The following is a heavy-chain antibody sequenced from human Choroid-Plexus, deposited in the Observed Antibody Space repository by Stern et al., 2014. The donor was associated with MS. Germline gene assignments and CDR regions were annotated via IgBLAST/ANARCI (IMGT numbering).Heavy chain of an antibody. CDR1: GFTFGSCA. D-gene: IGHD2/OR15-2a*01. J-gene: IGHJ5*02. V-gene: IGHV3-30*18. CDR3: VKDRQYLTYFFDH. CDR2: VSHDGSYK. Sequence: VHLVESGGGVVQPGRPLRLSCVASGFTFGSCAMHWVRQAPGKGLEWVGGVSHDGSYKYYADSVKGRFTISRDNSQNTLYMQMSSLRPEDTAVYYCVKDRQYLTYFFDHWGQGSLVTVSS.